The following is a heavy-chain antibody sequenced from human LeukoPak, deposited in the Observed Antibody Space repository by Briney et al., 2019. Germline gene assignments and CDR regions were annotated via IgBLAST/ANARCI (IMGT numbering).Heavy chain of an antibody. CDR3: ASLGGADDAFDI. D-gene: IGHD3-16*01. V-gene: IGHV3-9*01. CDR1: GFTFDDYA. CDR2: ISWTSGSI. J-gene: IGHJ3*02. Sequence: GGSLRLSCAASGFTFDDYAMHWVRQAPGKGLEWVSGISWTSGSIGYADSVKGRFTISRDNAKNSLYLQMNSLRAEDTALYYCASLGGADDAFDIWGQGTMVTVSS.